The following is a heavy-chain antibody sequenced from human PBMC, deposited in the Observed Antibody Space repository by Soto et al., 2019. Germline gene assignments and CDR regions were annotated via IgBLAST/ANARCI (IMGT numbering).Heavy chain of an antibody. CDR2: ISSSSSYI. CDR1: GFTFSSYS. V-gene: IGHV3-21*01. D-gene: IGHD6-13*01. Sequence: ESGGGLVKPGGSLRLSCAASGFTFSSYSMNWVRQAPGKGLEWVSSISSSSSYIYYADSVKGRFTISRDNAKNSLYLQMNSLRAEDTAVYYCARGARGSIAAAGTYNYYGMDVWGQGTTVTVSS. CDR3: ARGARGSIAAAGTYNYYGMDV. J-gene: IGHJ6*02.